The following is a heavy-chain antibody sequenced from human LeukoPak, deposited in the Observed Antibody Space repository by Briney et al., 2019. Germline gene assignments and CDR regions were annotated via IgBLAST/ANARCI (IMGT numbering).Heavy chain of an antibody. V-gene: IGHV1-8*01. CDR1: GYTFTSYD. Sequence: ASVKVSCKASGYTFTSYDINWVRQATGQGLEWTGWMNPNSGNTGYAQKFQGRVTMTRNTSISTAYMELSSLRSEDTAVYYCAREGYDISYYYYYYMDVWGKGTTVTISS. CDR2: MNPNSGNT. J-gene: IGHJ6*03. D-gene: IGHD3-9*01. CDR3: AREGYDISYYYYYYMDV.